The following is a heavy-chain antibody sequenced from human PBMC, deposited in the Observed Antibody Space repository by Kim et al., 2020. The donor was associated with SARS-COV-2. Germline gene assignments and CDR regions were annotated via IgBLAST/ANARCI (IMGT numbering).Heavy chain of an antibody. CDR2: ISAYNGNT. V-gene: IGHV1-18*04. Sequence: ASVKVSCKASGYTFTSYGISWVRQAPGQGLEWMGWISAYNGNTNYAQKLQGRDTMTTDTSTSTAYMELRSLRSDDTAVYYCARQVCGGDCYSWEYYYGMDVWGQWTTVTVSS. D-gene: IGHD2-21*02. CDR1: GYTFTSYG. J-gene: IGHJ6*02. CDR3: ARQVCGGDCYSWEYYYGMDV.